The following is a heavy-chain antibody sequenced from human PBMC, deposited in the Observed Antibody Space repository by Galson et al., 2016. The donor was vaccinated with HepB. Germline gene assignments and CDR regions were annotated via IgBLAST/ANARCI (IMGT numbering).Heavy chain of an antibody. CDR2: INYSGNI. J-gene: IGHJ5*02. V-gene: IGHV4-34*01. CDR1: GFTFGSFA. D-gene: IGHD3-16*01. Sequence: LRLSCAASGFTFGSFAMSWVRQPPGEGLEWIGEINYSGNINYNPTLKSRVTISVDKSKNHFSLRLTSVTAADTAVYYCARAQGLMGSWGQGSLVTVSS. CDR3: ARAQGLMGS.